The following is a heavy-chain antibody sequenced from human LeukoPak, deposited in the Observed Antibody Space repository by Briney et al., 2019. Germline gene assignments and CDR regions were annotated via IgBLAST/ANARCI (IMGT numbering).Heavy chain of an antibody. Sequence: SVKVSCKASGGTFSSYAISWVRQAPGQGLEWMGGIIPIFGTANYAQKFQGRVTITADKSTSTAYMELSSLRSEDTAVYYCAREGAGYSSSWLSDYWGQGTLVTVSS. V-gene: IGHV1-69*06. CDR3: AREGAGYSSSWLSDY. CDR1: GGTFSSYA. D-gene: IGHD6-13*01. J-gene: IGHJ4*02. CDR2: IIPIFGTA.